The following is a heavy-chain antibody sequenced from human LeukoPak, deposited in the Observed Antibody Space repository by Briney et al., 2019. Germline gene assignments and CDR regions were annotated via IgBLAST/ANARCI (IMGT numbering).Heavy chain of an antibody. CDR2: ISYDGSEK. V-gene: IGHV3-30*03. D-gene: IGHD1-26*01. Sequence: GGSLRLSCAASGFTFSSYGMHWVRQAPGKGLEWVAVISYDGSEKYYADSVKGRFTISRDNAKNSLYLQMNSLRAEDTAIYYCARDGVGSLSTSGWDWYFDLWGRGTLVTVSS. CDR3: ARDGVGSLSTSGWDWYFDL. J-gene: IGHJ2*01. CDR1: GFTFSSYG.